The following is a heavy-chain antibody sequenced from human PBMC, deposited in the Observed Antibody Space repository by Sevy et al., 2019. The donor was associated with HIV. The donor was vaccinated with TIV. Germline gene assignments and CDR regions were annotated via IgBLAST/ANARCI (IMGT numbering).Heavy chain of an antibody. D-gene: IGHD1-26*01. CDR3: AGENAWGRGYS. CDR1: GGSITSLY. V-gene: IGHV4-59*08. J-gene: IGHJ4*02. CDR2: IYYNGHI. Sequence: SETLSLTCTVSGGSITSLYWNWIRQPPGKGLEWIANIYYNGHIHYNPSLKSRVTLSLATSKNQFSLRLSSVTAADTAMYYCAGENAWGRGYSWGQGTLVTVSS.